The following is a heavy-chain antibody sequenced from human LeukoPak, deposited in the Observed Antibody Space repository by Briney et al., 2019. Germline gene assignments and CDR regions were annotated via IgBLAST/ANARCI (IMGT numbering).Heavy chain of an antibody. D-gene: IGHD3-3*01. J-gene: IGHJ4*02. V-gene: IGHV3-21*01. Sequence: GGSLRLSCAASGFTFSSYSMNWVRQAPGKGLEWVSSISSSSSYIYYADSVKGRFTISRDNAKNSLYLQMNSLRAEDTAVYYCARDYDFWSGYSPLAYWGQGTLVTVSS. CDR2: ISSSSSYI. CDR3: ARDYDFWSGYSPLAY. CDR1: GFTFSSYS.